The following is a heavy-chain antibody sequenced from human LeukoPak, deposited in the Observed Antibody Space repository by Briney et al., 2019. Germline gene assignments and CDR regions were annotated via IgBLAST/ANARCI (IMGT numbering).Heavy chain of an antibody. CDR3: AKESGKFDY. Sequence: PGGSLRLSCAASGFTFSSSWMSWVRQAPGKGLDWVSLISADGGSTFSADSVKGRFSISRDNSKNSLYLQMNSLRSEDTAMYYCAKESGKFDYWGQGTLVAVSS. V-gene: IGHV3-43*02. CDR1: GFTFSSSW. CDR2: ISADGGST. J-gene: IGHJ4*02.